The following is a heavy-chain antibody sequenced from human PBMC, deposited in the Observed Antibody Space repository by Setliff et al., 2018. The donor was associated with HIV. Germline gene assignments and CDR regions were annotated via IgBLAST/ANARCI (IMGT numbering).Heavy chain of an antibody. D-gene: IGHD3-22*01. CDR2: ISFDGRNQ. J-gene: IGHJ4*02. V-gene: IGHV3-30*04. CDR3: ARGHYDTSAPDY. CDR1: RFMFSTYA. Sequence: SLKISCVASRFMFSTYAMHWVRQAPGKGLEWVALISFDGRNQYYAASVKGRFTISRDNSKNTLFLQMNSLTPEDTGVYYCARGHYDTSAPDYWGQGTLVTVSS.